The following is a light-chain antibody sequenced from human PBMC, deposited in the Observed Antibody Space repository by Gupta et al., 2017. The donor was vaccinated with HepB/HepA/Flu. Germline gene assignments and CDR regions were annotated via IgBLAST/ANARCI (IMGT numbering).Light chain of an antibody. CDR2: VNNDGSH. V-gene: IGLV4-69*01. CDR1: SGHSSYS. CDR3: QTWGTGVV. Sequence: QLVLTQSPSASASLGASVKLTCTLSSGHSSYSIAWHKQQPEKGPRYLMKVNNDGSHSTGAGIPDRFSGSSSGAAPSLPLAGVEAEDEAYYYCQTWGTGVVFGGGTKLTVL. J-gene: IGLJ2*01.